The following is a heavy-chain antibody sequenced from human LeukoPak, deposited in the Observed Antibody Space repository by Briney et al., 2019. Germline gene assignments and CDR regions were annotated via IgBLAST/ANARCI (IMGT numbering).Heavy chain of an antibody. CDR2: VSVEGIGR. CDR3: ATVTKVDFDY. V-gene: IGHV3-30*09. J-gene: IGHJ4*02. Sequence: PGGSLRLSCAASGFTFSSYTFYWVRQAPGKGLEGVASVSVEGIGRYFPGSVEGRFAISRDDSKKSVFLQMSNVRPEDTALYFCATVTKVDFDYWGQGTLVTVSS. CDR1: GFTFSSYT. D-gene: IGHD4-11*01.